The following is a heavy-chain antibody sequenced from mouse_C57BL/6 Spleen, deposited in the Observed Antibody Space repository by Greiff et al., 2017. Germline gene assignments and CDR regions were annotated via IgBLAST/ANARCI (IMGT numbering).Heavy chain of an antibody. V-gene: IGHV5-17*01. CDR1: GFTFSDYG. J-gene: IGHJ4*01. D-gene: IGHD1-1*01. CDR3: ASDYYYGSSYAMDY. Sequence: EVNLVESGGGLVKPGGSLKLSCAASGFTFSDYGMHWVRQAPEKGLEWVAYISSGSSTIYYADTVKGRFTISRDNAKNTLFLQMTSLRSEDTAMYYCASDYYYGSSYAMDYWGQGTSVTVSS. CDR2: ISSGSSTI.